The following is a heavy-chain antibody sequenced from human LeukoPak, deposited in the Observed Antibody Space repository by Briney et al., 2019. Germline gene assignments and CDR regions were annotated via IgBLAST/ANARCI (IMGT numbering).Heavy chain of an antibody. CDR3: VPSANYYYFDY. V-gene: IGHV1-2*02. CDR2: IDPKSGGT. Sequence: ASVKVSCKASGYTFTGYYMHWVRQGPGLGFEWMGWIDPKSGGTSYPQKFQGRLTMTRDTSISTAYMELSRLGSDDTAVYYCVPSANYYYFDYWGQGTLVTVSS. J-gene: IGHJ4*02. D-gene: IGHD4/OR15-4a*01. CDR1: GYTFTGYY.